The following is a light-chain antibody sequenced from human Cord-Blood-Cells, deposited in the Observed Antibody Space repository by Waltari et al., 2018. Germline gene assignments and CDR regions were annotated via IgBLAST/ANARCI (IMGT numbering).Light chain of an antibody. J-gene: IGLJ3*02. CDR1: SSDVGGYNY. CDR3: SSYTSSSTRV. CDR2: DVS. Sequence: QSALTQPASVSGSPGQSITISCTGTSSDVGGYNYVSWYQQHPGKAPTRMIYDVSKRPSGVSNRFSGSKSGNTASLTISGLQAEDEADYYCSSYTSSSTRVFGGGTKLTVL. V-gene: IGLV2-14*01.